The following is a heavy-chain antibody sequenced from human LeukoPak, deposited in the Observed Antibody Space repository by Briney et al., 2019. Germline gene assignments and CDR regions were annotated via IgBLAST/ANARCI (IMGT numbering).Heavy chain of an antibody. J-gene: IGHJ4*02. V-gene: IGHV3-21*04. Sequence: PGGSLRLPCAASGFTLSSYTMNWVRQASGKSPEWVALISTSGSFIHYADSVKGRFNISRDNAKNSLYLQMENLRVEDTATYFCARGGDFGVVTDSWGQGTQVSVSS. CDR1: GFTLSSYT. D-gene: IGHD3-10*01. CDR3: ARGGDFGVVTDS. CDR2: ISTSGSFI.